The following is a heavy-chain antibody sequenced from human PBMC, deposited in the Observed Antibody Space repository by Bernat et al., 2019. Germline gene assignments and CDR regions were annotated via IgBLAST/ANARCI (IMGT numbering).Heavy chain of an antibody. CDR1: GFTFSSYW. CDR3: ATAPHYGDHAYYFDY. D-gene: IGHD4-17*01. Sequence: EVQLVESGGGLVQPGGSLRLSCAASGFTFSSYWMSWVRQAPGKGLEWVANIKQDGSEKYYVDSVKGRFTISRDNAKNSLYLQMNSLRAEDTAVYYCATAPHYGDHAYYFDYWGQGTLVTVSS. J-gene: IGHJ4*02. V-gene: IGHV3-7*03. CDR2: IKQDGSEK.